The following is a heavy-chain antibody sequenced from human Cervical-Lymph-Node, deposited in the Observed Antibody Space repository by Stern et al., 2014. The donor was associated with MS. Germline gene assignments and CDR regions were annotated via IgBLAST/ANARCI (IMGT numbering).Heavy chain of an antibody. CDR3: ARDRLIAARPRYFDY. CDR1: GFTFNIYV. D-gene: IGHD6-6*01. CDR2: IIGSGGST. Sequence: EVQLVESGGGLVQHGGSLRLSCAASGFTFNIYVMNWVRQAPGKGLEWVSAIIGSGGSTYYTDSVKGRFTISRDNSKNTLYLQMNSLRAEDTAVYYCARDRLIAARPRYFDYWGQGTLVTVSS. J-gene: IGHJ4*02. V-gene: IGHV3-23*04.